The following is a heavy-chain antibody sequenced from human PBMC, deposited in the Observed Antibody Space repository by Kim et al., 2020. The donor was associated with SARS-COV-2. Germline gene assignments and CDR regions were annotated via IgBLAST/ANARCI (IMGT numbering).Heavy chain of an antibody. CDR2: INHSGST. D-gene: IGHD6-25*01. V-gene: IGHV4-34*01. J-gene: IGHJ4*02. CDR1: GGSFSGYY. CDR3: ARGRLRPHAPFDY. Sequence: SETLSLTCAVYGGSFSGYYWSWIRQPPGKGLEWIGEINHSGSTNYNPSLKSRVTISVDTSKNQFSLKLSSVTAADTAVYYCARGRLRPHAPFDYWGQGTLVTVSS.